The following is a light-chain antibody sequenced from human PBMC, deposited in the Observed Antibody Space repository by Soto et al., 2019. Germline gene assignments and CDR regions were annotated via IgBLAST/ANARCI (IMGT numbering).Light chain of an antibody. J-gene: IGKJ1*01. CDR3: QQYDSHPWT. Sequence: DIQMTQSPSTLSAFVGDRVTITCRASQSISFSLAWYQQKVGKAPKLLIYAASSLQSGVPSRFSGSGSGTEFTLTISSLQPDDFAAYYCQQYDSHPWTFGQGTKVDI. V-gene: IGKV1-5*01. CDR2: AAS. CDR1: QSISFS.